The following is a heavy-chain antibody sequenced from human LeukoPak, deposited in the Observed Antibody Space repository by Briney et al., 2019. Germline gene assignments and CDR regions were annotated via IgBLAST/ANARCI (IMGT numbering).Heavy chain of an antibody. CDR1: GYTFTNYG. D-gene: IGHD2-2*01. Sequence: GASVKVSCKASGYTFTNYGISWVRQAPGQGLEWMGWISAYNGNTNYAQKLQGRVTMTTDTSTSTAYMELRSLRSDDTAVYYCARAYLSPYCSSTSCYEAFDIWGQGTMVTVSS. J-gene: IGHJ3*02. V-gene: IGHV1-18*01. CDR2: ISAYNGNT. CDR3: ARAYLSPYCSSTSCYEAFDI.